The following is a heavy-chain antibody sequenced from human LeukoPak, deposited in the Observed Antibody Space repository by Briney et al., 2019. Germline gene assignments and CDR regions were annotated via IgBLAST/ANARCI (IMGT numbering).Heavy chain of an antibody. CDR2: IYYSGST. CDR3: ARADYSSTWSHDYYYMDV. V-gene: IGHV4-39*07. J-gene: IGHJ6*03. CDR1: GGSISSSSYY. Sequence: SETLSLTCTVSGGSISSSSYYWGWIRQPPGKGLEWIGSIYYSGSTYYNPSLKSRVTISVDTSRNQFSLKLSSVTAADTAVYYCARADYSSTWSHDYYYMDVWGKGTTVTVSS. D-gene: IGHD6-13*01.